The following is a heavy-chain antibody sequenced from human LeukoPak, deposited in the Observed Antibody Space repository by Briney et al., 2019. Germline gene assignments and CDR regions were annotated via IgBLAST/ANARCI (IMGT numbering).Heavy chain of an antibody. CDR3: ARGAINSGSYDAYFDY. D-gene: IGHD1-26*01. CDR2: ISSSSYI. Sequence: GGSLRLSCAASGFTFSSYSMNWVRQAPGKGLEWVSSISSSSYIYYADSVKGRFTISRDNAKNSLYLQMNSLRAEDTAVYYCARGAINSGSYDAYFDYWGQGTLVTVSS. CDR1: GFTFSSYS. J-gene: IGHJ4*02. V-gene: IGHV3-21*01.